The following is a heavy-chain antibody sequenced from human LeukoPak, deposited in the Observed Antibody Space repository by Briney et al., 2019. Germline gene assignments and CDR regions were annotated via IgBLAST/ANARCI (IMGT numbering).Heavy chain of an antibody. V-gene: IGHV4-34*01. CDR1: GGSFSGYY. Sequence: PSETLSLTCAVYGGSFSGYYWSWIRQPPGKGLEWIGEINHSGSTNYNPSLKSRVTISVDTSKNQFSLKLSSVTAADTAVYYCAREGGITGTTNYWGQGTLVTVSS. CDR3: AREGGITGTTNY. D-gene: IGHD1-7*01. CDR2: INHSGST. J-gene: IGHJ4*02.